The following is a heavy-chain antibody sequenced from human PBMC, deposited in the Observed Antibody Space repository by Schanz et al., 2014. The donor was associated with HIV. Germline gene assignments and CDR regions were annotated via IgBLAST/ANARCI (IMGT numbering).Heavy chain of an antibody. J-gene: IGHJ4*02. CDR1: GFTFSNFA. D-gene: IGHD6-13*01. CDR3: AKVGRIYSTTWIDH. CDR2: IWYDGSDK. V-gene: IGHV3-33*06. Sequence: QVQLVESGGGVVQPGRSLRLSCAASGFTFSNFAMHWVRQAPGKGLEWVAVIWYDGSDKYYADSVKGRFAISRDNSKNTVYLQMNSLRGEDSAVYYCAKVGRIYSTTWIDHWGQGTLVTVSS.